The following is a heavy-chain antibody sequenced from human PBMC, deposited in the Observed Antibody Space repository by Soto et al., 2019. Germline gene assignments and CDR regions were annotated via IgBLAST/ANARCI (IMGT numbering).Heavy chain of an antibody. D-gene: IGHD3-22*01. J-gene: IGHJ4*02. V-gene: IGHV1-18*01. CDR2: ISTYNGNT. CDR3: ARGPTDDYDKSGDYCLDY. Sequence: QVQLVQSGAEVKKPGASVMVSCKGSGYSFITYGMSWVRQAPGQGLEWVGWISTYNGNTKYVESLQGRVTMTTDTTTSTAYMELRSLRSDDTAVYYCARGPTDDYDKSGDYCLDYWGQGTLVTVSP. CDR1: GYSFITYG.